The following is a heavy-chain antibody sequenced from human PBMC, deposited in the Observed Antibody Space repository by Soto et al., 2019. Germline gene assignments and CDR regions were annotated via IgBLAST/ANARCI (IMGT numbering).Heavy chain of an antibody. CDR3: ARAGGVYDILTGYLGTKLTY. V-gene: IGHV3-30-3*01. CDR2: ISYDGSNK. J-gene: IGHJ4*02. D-gene: IGHD3-9*01. Sequence: PGGSLRLSCAASGFTFSSYAMHWVRQAPGKGLEWVAVISYDGSNKYYADSVKGRFTISRDNSKNTLYLQMNSLRAEDTAVYYCARAGGVYDILTGYLGTKLTYWGQGTLVTVSS. CDR1: GFTFSSYA.